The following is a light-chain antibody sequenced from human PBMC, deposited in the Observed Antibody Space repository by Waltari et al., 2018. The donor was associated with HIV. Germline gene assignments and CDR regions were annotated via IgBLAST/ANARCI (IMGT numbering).Light chain of an antibody. CDR3: NSYSTAYTPCV. Sequence: SALTQPASVSGSPGQSITIPCPGSSRDVGAYNYVSWYQQHPGKAPKLVIYDVSNRPSGVSDRFSGSKSGNTASLTISGLQTEDEADYYCNSYSTAYTPCVFGTGTRVTVL. J-gene: IGLJ1*01. V-gene: IGLV2-14*01. CDR2: DVS. CDR1: SRDVGAYNY.